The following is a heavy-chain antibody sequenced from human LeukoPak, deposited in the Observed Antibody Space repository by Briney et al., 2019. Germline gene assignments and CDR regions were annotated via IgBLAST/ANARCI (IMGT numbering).Heavy chain of an antibody. J-gene: IGHJ6*02. D-gene: IGHD2-8*01. V-gene: IGHV3-21*05. CDR3: ARSYDLYGMDV. CDR2: ISSSSSYI. Sequence: GGSLRLSCAASGFTFSSYSMNWVRQAPGKGLEWVSYISSSSSYIYYADSVKGRFTISRDNAKNSLYLQMNSLRAEDTAVYYCARSYDLYGMDVWGQGTTVTVSS. CDR1: GFTFSSYS.